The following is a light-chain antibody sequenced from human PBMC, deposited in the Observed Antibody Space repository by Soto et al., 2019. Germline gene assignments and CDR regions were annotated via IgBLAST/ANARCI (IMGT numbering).Light chain of an antibody. V-gene: IGLV1-40*01. CDR2: GNN. CDR3: QSYDIGLSAWV. CDR1: SSNIGAGHD. J-gene: IGLJ7*01. Sequence: QSVLTQPPSVSGAPGQRVTISCTGSSSNIGAGHDVHWYQQFPGTAPKLLISGNNNRPSGVPDRFSGSKSGTSASLAITGLQADDEADYYCQSYDIGLSAWVFGGGTQLTVL.